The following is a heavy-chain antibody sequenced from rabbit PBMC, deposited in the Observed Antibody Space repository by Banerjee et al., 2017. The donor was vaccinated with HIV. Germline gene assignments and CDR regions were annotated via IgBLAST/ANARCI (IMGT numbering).Heavy chain of an antibody. D-gene: IGHD8-1*01. CDR3: ARDTGSSFSSYGMDL. J-gene: IGHJ6*01. V-gene: IGHV1S40*01. CDR1: GFSFSSSDY. Sequence: QSLEESGGGLVQPEGSLALTCKASGFSFSSSDYICWVRQAPGKGLEWIACINAITGKAVYASWAKGRFTFSKTSSTTVTLQMTSLTAADTATYFCARDTGSSFSSYGMDLWGPGTLVTVS. CDR2: INAITGKA.